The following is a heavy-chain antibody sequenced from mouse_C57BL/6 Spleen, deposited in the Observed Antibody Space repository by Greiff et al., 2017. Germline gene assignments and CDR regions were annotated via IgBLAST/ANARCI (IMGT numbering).Heavy chain of an antibody. V-gene: IGHV1-76*01. Sequence: VQLQQSGAELVRPGASVKLSCKASGYTFTDYYINWVKQRPGQGLEWIARIYPGSGNTYYNEKFKGKATLTAEKSSSTAYMQLSSLTSEDSAVYFCARSGSNYWYFDVWGTGTTVTVSS. CDR2: IYPGSGNT. J-gene: IGHJ1*03. CDR1: GYTFTDYY. CDR3: ARSGSNYWYFDV. D-gene: IGHD2-5*01.